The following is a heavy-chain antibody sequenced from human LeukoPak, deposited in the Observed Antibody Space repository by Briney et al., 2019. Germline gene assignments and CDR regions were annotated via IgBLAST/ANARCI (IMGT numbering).Heavy chain of an antibody. Sequence: GRSLRLSCAASGFTFSRYAMHWVRQAPGKGLEWVANIKSDGSEKYYVDSVKGRFTISRDNAKNSLYLQMNSLRAEDTAVYYCARKYCSTTSCLFDNWGQGTLVTVSS. J-gene: IGHJ4*02. CDR2: IKSDGSEK. CDR1: GFTFSRYA. V-gene: IGHV3-7*01. CDR3: ARKYCSTTSCLFDN. D-gene: IGHD2-2*01.